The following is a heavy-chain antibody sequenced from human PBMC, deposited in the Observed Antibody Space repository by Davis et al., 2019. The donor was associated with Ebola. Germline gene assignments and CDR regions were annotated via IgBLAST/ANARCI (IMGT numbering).Heavy chain of an antibody. CDR1: GGSISSSNW. J-gene: IGHJ4*02. CDR3: ARVDYDFWSGCVDY. V-gene: IGHV4-4*02. CDR2: IYHSGST. Sequence: SETLSLTCAVSGGSISSSNWWSWVRQPPGKGLEWIGEIYHSGSTNYNPSLKSRVTISVDTSKNQFSLKLSSVTAADTAVYYCARVDYDFWSGCVDYWGQGTLVTVSS. D-gene: IGHD3-3*01.